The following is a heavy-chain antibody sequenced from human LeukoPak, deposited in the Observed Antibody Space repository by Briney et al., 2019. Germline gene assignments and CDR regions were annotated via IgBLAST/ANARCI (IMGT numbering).Heavy chain of an antibody. CDR2: ISGSGGST. D-gene: IGHD6-19*01. CDR1: GFTFSSYA. Sequence: QPGGSLRLSCAASGFTFSSYAMSWVRQAPGKGLEWVSAISGSGGSTYYADSVKGRFTISRDNSKNTLYLQMNSLRAEDTAVYYCAKDWKGVAVAGMVFDYWGQGTLVTVSS. CDR3: AKDWKGVAVAGMVFDY. J-gene: IGHJ4*02. V-gene: IGHV3-23*01.